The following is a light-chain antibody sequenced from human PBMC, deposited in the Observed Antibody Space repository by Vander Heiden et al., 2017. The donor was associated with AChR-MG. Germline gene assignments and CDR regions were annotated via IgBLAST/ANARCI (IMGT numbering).Light chain of an antibody. CDR1: QSVLYSSNNKNY. CDR2: WAS. CDR3: QQEVSTPLT. Sequence: DIVMTQSPDSLAVSLGERATINCKSAQSVLYSSNNKNYLAWYQQKPGQPPNLLIYWASTRESGVPDRFSGSGSGTDFTLTISSLQAEDVAVYYCQQEVSTPLTFGGGTKVDIK. J-gene: IGKJ4*01. V-gene: IGKV4-1*01.